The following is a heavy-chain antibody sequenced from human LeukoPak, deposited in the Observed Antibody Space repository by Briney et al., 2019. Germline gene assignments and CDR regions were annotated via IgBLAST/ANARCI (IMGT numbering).Heavy chain of an antibody. CDR2: ISGSGGST. CDR3: AKDPIPLLGFGESFDL. D-gene: IGHD3-10*01. Sequence: PGGSLRLSCAASGFTFSSYAMSWVRQAPGKGLEWVSAISGSGGSTYYADSVKGRFTISRDNSKNTLYLQMNSLRAEDTAVYYCAKDPIPLLGFGESFDLWGRGTLVTVSS. J-gene: IGHJ2*01. V-gene: IGHV3-23*01. CDR1: GFTFSSYA.